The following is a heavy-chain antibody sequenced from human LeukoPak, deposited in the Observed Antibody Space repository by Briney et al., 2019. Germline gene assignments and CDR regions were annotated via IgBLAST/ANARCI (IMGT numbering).Heavy chain of an antibody. Sequence: PGGSLRLSCAASGFTFSSYSMNWVRQAPGKGLEWVAVIWYDGSNKYYADSVKGRFTISRDNSKNTLYLQMNSLRAEDTAVYYCARDNGNFEDWGQGTLVTVSS. J-gene: IGHJ4*02. CDR1: GFTFSSYS. CDR3: ARDNGNFED. CDR2: IWYDGSNK. V-gene: IGHV3-33*08.